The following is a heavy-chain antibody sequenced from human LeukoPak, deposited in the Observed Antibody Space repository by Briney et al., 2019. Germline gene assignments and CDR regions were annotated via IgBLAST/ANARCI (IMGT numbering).Heavy chain of an antibody. CDR1: GGSISSYY. Sequence: SETLSLTCTVSGGSISSYYWSWIRQPPGGGLLGIGYIFASRSTNYNPSIKSRVSISVVTSKNQFSLELGSVTAADTAVYYCARHGGDYDFWSGYLDYWGQGTLVIVSS. D-gene: IGHD3-3*01. CDR2: IFASRST. V-gene: IGHV4-4*09. CDR3: ARHGGDYDFWSGYLDY. J-gene: IGHJ4*02.